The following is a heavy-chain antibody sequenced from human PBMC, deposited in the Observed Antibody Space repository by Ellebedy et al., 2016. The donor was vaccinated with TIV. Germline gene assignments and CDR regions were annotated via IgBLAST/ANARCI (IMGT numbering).Heavy chain of an antibody. D-gene: IGHD2-8*02. J-gene: IGHJ4*02. V-gene: IGHV3-15*01. Sequence: GESLKISCAASGFSFNNAWMSWVRQAPGKGLEWVGRIRSKTDGGTIEYGAPVKGRFTISREDSKNTLYLQMNSLKTEDTAVYYCTSDLVYWGQGILVTVSS. CDR2: IRSKTDGGTI. CDR1: GFSFNNAW. CDR3: TSDLVY.